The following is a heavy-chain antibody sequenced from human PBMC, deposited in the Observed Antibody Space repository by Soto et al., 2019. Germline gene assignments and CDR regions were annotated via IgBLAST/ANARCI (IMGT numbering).Heavy chain of an antibody. Sequence: SETLSLTCTVSVGSISSYYWSCIRHAPGKGLEWIGYIYYSGSTNYNPSLKSRVTISVDTSKNQFSLKLSSVTAADTAVYYCAREPNVDTDMVAEDWGQGTLVNVS. CDR1: VGSISSYY. V-gene: IGHV4-59*01. CDR2: IYYSGST. D-gene: IGHD5-18*01. J-gene: IGHJ4*02. CDR3: AREPNVDTDMVAED.